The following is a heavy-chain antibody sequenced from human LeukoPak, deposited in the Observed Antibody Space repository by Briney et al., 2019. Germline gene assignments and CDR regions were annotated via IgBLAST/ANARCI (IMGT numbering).Heavy chain of an antibody. V-gene: IGHV1-46*01. CDR1: GYTFTSYY. CDR2: INPSGSST. J-gene: IGHJ3*02. Sequence: ASVKVSCKASGYTFTSYYMHWVRQAPGQGLEWMGLINPSGSSTSYAQKFQGRLSLTRDMSTSTVYMELSSLRSEDTAVYYCARGEQQLDAFDIWGQGTMVTVSS. CDR3: ARGEQQLDAFDI. D-gene: IGHD6-13*01.